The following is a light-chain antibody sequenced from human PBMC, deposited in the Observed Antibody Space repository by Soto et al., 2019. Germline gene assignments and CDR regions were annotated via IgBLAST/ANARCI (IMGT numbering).Light chain of an antibody. CDR1: SSDVGGYNH. J-gene: IGLJ1*01. CDR2: DDS. CDR3: SSYKTNTHHV. Sequence: QSVLTQPASVSGSPGQSITISCTGTSSDVGGYNHVSWYHHHPGKAPKLLIYDDSHRPSGVSNRFSGSKSGNTASLTISGLQADYEADSSCSSYKTNTHHVFGPVTEVTV. V-gene: IGLV2-14*03.